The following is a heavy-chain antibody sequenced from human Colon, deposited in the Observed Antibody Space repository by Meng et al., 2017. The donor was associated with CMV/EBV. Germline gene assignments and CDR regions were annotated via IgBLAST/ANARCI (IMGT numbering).Heavy chain of an antibody. CDR3: ARGTPAARGYFQH. V-gene: IGHV3-30-3*01. D-gene: IGHD2-2*01. CDR2: ILYDGSNK. CDR1: GFIIRSYA. J-gene: IGHJ1*01. Sequence: GESLKISCVGSGFIIRSYAMHWVRQAPGKGLEWVAVILYDGSNKYHADSVKGRFTISRDNSKNTLYLQMNSLRADDTAVYYCARGTPAARGYFQHWGQGTLVTVSS.